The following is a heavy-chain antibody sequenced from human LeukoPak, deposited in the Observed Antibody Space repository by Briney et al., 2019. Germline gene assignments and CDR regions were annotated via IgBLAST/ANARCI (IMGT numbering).Heavy chain of an antibody. V-gene: IGHV3-23*01. Sequence: GGSLRLSCAASGFTFSSYAMSWVRQAPGKGLAWVSAISGSGGSTYYADSVKGRFTISRDNSKNTLYLQMNSLRAEDTAVYYCAKPYSSSWYGGFDYWGQGTLVTVSS. CDR1: GFTFSSYA. J-gene: IGHJ4*02. CDR3: AKPYSSSWYGGFDY. CDR2: ISGSGGST. D-gene: IGHD6-13*01.